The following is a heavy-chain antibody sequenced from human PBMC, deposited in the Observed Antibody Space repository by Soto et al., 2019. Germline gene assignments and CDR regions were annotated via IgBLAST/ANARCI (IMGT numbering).Heavy chain of an antibody. J-gene: IGHJ6*02. Sequence: GESLKISCAASGFTFSGSAMHWVRQASGKGLEWVGRIRSKANSYATAYAASVKGRFTISRDDSKNTAYLQMNSLKTEDTAVYYCTRPEYSSSLDYYYGMDVWGQGTTVTVSS. V-gene: IGHV3-73*01. CDR2: IRSKANSYAT. CDR1: GFTFSGSA. D-gene: IGHD6-6*01. CDR3: TRPEYSSSLDYYYGMDV.